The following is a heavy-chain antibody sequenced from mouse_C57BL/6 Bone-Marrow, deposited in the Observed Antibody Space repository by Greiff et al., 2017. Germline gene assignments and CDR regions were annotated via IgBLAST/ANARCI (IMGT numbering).Heavy chain of an antibody. Sequence: DVKLVESGPGLAKPSQTLSLTCSVTGYSITSDYWNWIRKFPGNKLEYMGYISYSGSTYYNPSLKSRISITRDTSKNQYYLQLHSVTTEDTATYYCARWGPYCSSSYGYFEVWGTGTTVTVSS. V-gene: IGHV3-8*01. J-gene: IGHJ1*03. CDR2: ISYSGST. D-gene: IGHD1-1*01. CDR1: GYSITSDY. CDR3: ARWGPYCSSSYGYFEV.